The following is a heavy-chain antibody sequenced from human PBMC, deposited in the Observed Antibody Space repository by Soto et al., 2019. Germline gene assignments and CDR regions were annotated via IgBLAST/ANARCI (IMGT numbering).Heavy chain of an antibody. CDR1: GYTFTSYY. CDR2: INPDSGVT. J-gene: IGHJ6*02. Sequence: QVQLVQSGAEVKKPGASVKVSCKASGYTFTSYYMHWVRQAPGQGLEWMGWINPDSGVTYYPHKFQDRVTMTRDTSISTAYMDLSRLTSDDTALYYSARDRGVRDVWGQGTTVIVSS. CDR3: ARDRGVRDV. V-gene: IGHV1-2*02. D-gene: IGHD2-8*01.